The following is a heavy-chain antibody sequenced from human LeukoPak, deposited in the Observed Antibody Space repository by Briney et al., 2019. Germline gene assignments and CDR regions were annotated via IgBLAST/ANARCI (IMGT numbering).Heavy chain of an antibody. V-gene: IGHV4-59*01. D-gene: IGHD3-3*01. CDR2: IYYSGST. CDR1: GGSISSYY. Sequence: PSETLSLTCTVSGGSISSYYWSWIRQPPGKGLEWIGYIYYSGSTNYNPSLKSRVTISVDTSKNQFSLKLSSVTAADTAVYYCARTMTYYDFWSGSTKGWFDPWGQGTLVTVSS. CDR3: ARTMTYYDFWSGSTKGWFDP. J-gene: IGHJ5*02.